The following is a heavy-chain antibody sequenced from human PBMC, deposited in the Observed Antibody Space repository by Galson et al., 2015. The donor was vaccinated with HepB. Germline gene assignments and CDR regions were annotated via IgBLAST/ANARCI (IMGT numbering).Heavy chain of an antibody. CDR2: INAGNGNT. CDR1: GYTFTSYA. J-gene: IGHJ4*02. D-gene: IGHD3-10*01. Sequence: SVKVSCQASGYTFTSYAMHWVRQAPGQRLEWMGWINAGNGNTKYSQKFQGRVTITRDTSASTAYMELSSLRSEDTAVYYCARSVRGVIITNFDYWGQGTLVTVSS. CDR3: ARSVRGVIITNFDY. V-gene: IGHV1-3*01.